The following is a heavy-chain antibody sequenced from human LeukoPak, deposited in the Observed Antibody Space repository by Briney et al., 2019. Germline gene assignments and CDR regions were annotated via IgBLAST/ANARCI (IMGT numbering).Heavy chain of an antibody. V-gene: IGHV4-30-2*01. J-gene: IGHJ3*02. CDR2: IYHSGST. CDR3: ARAYGDYEDGGNAFDI. Sequence: SETLSLTCAVSGGSISSGGYSWSWIRQPPGKGLEWIGYIYHSGSTYYNPSLKSRVTISVDRSKNQFSLKLSSVTAADTAVYYCARAYGDYEDGGNAFDIWGQGTMVTVSS. D-gene: IGHD4-17*01. CDR1: GGSISSGGYS.